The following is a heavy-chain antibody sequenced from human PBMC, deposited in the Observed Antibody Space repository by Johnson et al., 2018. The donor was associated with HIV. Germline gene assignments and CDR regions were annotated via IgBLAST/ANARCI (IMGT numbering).Heavy chain of an antibody. D-gene: IGHD2-21*02. CDR2: IRYDGSNK. CDR1: GFTFNSYG. CDR3: AREPMDCGGDCWGVFDL. J-gene: IGHJ3*01. V-gene: IGHV3-30*02. Sequence: QVQLVESGGGVVQPGGSLRLSCAASGFTFNSYGMDWVRQAPGKGLEWVAFIRYDGSNKYYAASVKGRFTISRDNSKNTLYLQMNSLRAEDTAVYYCAREPMDCGGDCWGVFDLWGQGTMVTVSS.